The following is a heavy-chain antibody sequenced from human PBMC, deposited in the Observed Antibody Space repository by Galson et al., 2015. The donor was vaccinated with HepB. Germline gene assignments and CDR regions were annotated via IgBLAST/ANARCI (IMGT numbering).Heavy chain of an antibody. D-gene: IGHD3-10*01. Sequence: CAISGDSVSSNSAAWNWIRQSPSRGLEWLGRTYYRSKWYNDYAVSVKSRITINPDTSKNQFSLQLNSVTPEDTAVYYCARGNLLWFGEDASDIWGQGTMVTVSS. J-gene: IGHJ3*02. V-gene: IGHV6-1*01. CDR3: ARGNLLWFGEDASDI. CDR1: GDSVSSNSAA. CDR2: TYYRSKWYN.